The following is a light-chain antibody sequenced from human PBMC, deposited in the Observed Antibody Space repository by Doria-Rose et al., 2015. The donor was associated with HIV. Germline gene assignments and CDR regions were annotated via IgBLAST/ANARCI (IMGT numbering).Light chain of an antibody. J-gene: IGKJ3*01. CDR3: QQYYDTPS. CDR2: WAS. Sequence: TQSPESLGMSLGEKATLNCKSNQSLLYTSKNYLAWYQQKPGQPPKLLIDWASTRQSGVPARFSGSGSGTDVTLTISSLEAEDVAVYYCQQYYDTPSFGPGTTVDIK. V-gene: IGKV4-1*01. CDR1: QSLLYTSKNY.